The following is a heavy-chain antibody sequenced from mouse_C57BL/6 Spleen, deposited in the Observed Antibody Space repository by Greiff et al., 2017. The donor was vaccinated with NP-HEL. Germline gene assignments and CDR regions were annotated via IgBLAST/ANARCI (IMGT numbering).Heavy chain of an antibody. D-gene: IGHD2-4*01. CDR2: IYPRDGST. Sequence: QVQLQQSDAELVKPGASVKISCKVSGYTFTDHTIHWMKQRPEQGLEWIGYIYPRDGSTKYNEKFKGKATLTADKSSSTAYMQLNSLTSEDSAVYFCAGDIYDYDGVSYAMDYWGQGTSVTVSS. CDR1: GYTFTDHT. V-gene: IGHV1-78*01. J-gene: IGHJ4*01. CDR3: AGDIYDYDGVSYAMDY.